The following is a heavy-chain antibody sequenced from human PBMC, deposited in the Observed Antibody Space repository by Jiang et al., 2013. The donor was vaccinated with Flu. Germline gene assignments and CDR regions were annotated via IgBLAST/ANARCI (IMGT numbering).Heavy chain of an antibody. D-gene: IGHD2-15*01. J-gene: IGHJ6*03. CDR1: GTFSSHS. CDR3: AYCSGGVCSARYYYYYMDV. V-gene: IGHV1-69*02. CDR2: IIPMFEIA. Sequence: GTFSSHSISWVRQAPGQGLEWMGRIIPMFEIANYAQKFQGRVTITADQATNTAYLELSSLRSEDTAMYYCAYCSGGVCSARYYYYYMDVWGTGTTVTVSS.